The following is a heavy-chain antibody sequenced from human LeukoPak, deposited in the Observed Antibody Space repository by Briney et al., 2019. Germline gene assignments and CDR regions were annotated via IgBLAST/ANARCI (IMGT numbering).Heavy chain of an antibody. Sequence: SETLSLTCTVSGGSISSYYWSWIRQPPGKGLEWIGYIYYSGSTNYNPSLKSRVTISVDTSKNQFSLKLSSVTAADTDVYYCARSYYDFWSGSGGYFDYWGQGTLVTVSS. V-gene: IGHV4-59*01. D-gene: IGHD3-3*01. CDR2: IYYSGST. CDR1: GGSISSYY. CDR3: ARSYYDFWSGSGGYFDY. J-gene: IGHJ4*02.